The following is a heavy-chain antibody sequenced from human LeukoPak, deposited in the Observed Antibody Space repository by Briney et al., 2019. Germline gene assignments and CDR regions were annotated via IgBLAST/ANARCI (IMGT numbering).Heavy chain of an antibody. Sequence: PGESLRLSCAASGFTFSSYGMHWVRQAPGKGLEWVAVISYDGSNKYYADSVKGRFTVSRDNSKNTLYLQMNSLRAEDTAVYYCAKEDDSDSGEYFQHWGQGTLVTVSS. V-gene: IGHV3-30*18. CDR1: GFTFSSYG. J-gene: IGHJ1*01. CDR2: ISYDGSNK. CDR3: AKEDDSDSGEYFQH. D-gene: IGHD3-16*01.